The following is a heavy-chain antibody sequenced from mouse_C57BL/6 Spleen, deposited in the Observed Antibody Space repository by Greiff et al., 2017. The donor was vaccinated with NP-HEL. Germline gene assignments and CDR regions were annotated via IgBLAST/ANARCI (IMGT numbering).Heavy chain of an antibody. D-gene: IGHD2-4*01. V-gene: IGHV1-26*01. Sequence: VQLQQSGPELVKPGASVKISCKASGYTFTDYYMNWVKQSHGKSLEWIGDINPNNDGTSYNQKFKGKATLTVDKSSSTAYMELRSLTSEDSAVYYCARFPYDYDVGYYAMDYWGQGTSVTVSS. CDR3: ARFPYDYDVGYYAMDY. CDR2: INPNNDGT. J-gene: IGHJ4*01. CDR1: GYTFTDYY.